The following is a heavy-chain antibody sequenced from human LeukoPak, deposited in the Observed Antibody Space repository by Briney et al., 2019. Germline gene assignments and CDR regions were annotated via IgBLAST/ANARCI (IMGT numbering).Heavy chain of an antibody. CDR2: ISWNSGSI. CDR3: AREIVGDDY. J-gene: IGHJ4*02. Sequence: PGGSLRLSCAASGFTFDDYAMHWVRQAPGKGLEWFSGISWNSGSIGYADSVKGRFPISRDNAKNSLYLQMNSLRAEDTAVYYCAREIVGDDYWGQGTLVTVSS. V-gene: IGHV3-9*01. CDR1: GFTFDDYA. D-gene: IGHD1-26*01.